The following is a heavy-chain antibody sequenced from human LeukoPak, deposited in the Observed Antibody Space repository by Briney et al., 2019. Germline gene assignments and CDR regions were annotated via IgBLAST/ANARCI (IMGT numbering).Heavy chain of an antibody. CDR1: GFTFSDYY. D-gene: IGHD1-26*01. CDR2: IKQDGSEK. Sequence: PGGSLRLSCAASGFTFSDYYMTWIRQAPGKGLEWVANIKQDGSEKYYVDSVKGRFTISRDNAKNSLYLQMNSLKAEDTAVYYCARRSGSYYYFDYWGQGTLVTVSS. J-gene: IGHJ4*02. CDR3: ARRSGSYYYFDY. V-gene: IGHV3-7*01.